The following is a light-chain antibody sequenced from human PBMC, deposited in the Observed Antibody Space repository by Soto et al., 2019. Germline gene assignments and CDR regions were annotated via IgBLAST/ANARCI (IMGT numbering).Light chain of an antibody. J-gene: IGLJ2*01. CDR3: AAWDDSLNGVL. V-gene: IGLV2-14*01. CDR1: SSDVGGYNY. Sequence: QSALTQPASVSGSPGQSITISCIGSSSDVGGYNYVSWYQHHPGRVPKPMIFEVSDRPSGVSSRFSGSKSGNTAYLTISGLQSEDEADYYCAAWDDSLNGVLFGGGTKLTVL. CDR2: EVS.